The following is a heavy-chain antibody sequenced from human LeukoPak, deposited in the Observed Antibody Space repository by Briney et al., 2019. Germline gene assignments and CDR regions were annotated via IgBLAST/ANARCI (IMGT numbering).Heavy chain of an antibody. J-gene: IGHJ1*01. CDR1: GFTFSHYG. Sequence: GGSLRLSCAASGFTFSHYGMHWVRQTPGAGLEWVSVIWSDGSDKYYAKSVKGRFTISRDNSKNSLFLQMNSLRAEDTAVYYCAKDAQRGFDYSNSLQNWGQGILVTVSS. CDR2: IWSDGSDK. D-gene: IGHD4-11*01. V-gene: IGHV3-33*06. CDR3: AKDAQRGFDYSNSLQN.